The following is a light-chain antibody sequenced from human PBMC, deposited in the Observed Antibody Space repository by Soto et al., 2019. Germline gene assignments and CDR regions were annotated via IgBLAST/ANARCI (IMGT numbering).Light chain of an antibody. CDR1: QSVLYSSNNKNY. J-gene: IGKJ4*01. V-gene: IGKV4-1*01. CDR3: QQYYSTPPT. CDR2: WAS. Sequence: DIVMTQSPDSLAVSLGERATINCKSSQSVLYSSNNKNYLTWYQQKPGQPPKLLIYWASTRESGVPDRFSGSGSRTDFPLTISSLQAEDVALYYCQQYYSTPPTFGGGSKVEIK.